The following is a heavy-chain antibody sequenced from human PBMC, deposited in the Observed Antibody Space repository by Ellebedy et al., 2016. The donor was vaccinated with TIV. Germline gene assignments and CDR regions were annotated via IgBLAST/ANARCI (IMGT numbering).Heavy chain of an antibody. J-gene: IGHJ4*02. V-gene: IGHV4-30-2*01. CDR2: IYHSGST. CDR3: ASGREYYDSSGPYYFDY. Sequence: SETLSLTCAVSGGSISSGGYSWNWIRQPPGKGLEWIGYIYHSGSTYYNPSLKSRVTISVDRSKNQFSLKLSSVTAADTAVYYCASGREYYDSSGPYYFDYWGQGTLVTVSS. CDR1: GGSISSGGYS. D-gene: IGHD3-22*01.